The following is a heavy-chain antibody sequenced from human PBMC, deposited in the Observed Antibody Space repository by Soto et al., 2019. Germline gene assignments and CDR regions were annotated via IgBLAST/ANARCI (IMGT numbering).Heavy chain of an antibody. CDR3: ARRIDYHDSKGHAFDI. V-gene: IGHV3-53*01. Sequence: PGGSLRLSCAASGFTVSSNYMSWVRQAPGKGLEWVSVIYSGGSTYYADSVKGRFTISRDNSKNTLYLQMNSLRAEDTAVYYCARRIDYHDSKGHAFDIWGQGTMVTVSS. D-gene: IGHD3-10*01. CDR1: GFTVSSNY. J-gene: IGHJ3*02. CDR2: IYSGGST.